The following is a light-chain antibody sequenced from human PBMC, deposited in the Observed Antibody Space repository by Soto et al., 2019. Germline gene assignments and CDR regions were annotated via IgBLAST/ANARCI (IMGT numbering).Light chain of an antibody. Sequence: QSALTQPRSVSGSPGQSVTISCTGTSSDVVSWYQQHPGKAPKLIIYYVSQRPSGVPDRFSGSKSGNTASLTISGLQAEYEADYYCCSSAGGFTWVFGGGTKLTVL. J-gene: IGLJ3*02. V-gene: IGLV2-11*01. CDR3: CSSAGGFTWV. CDR1: SSDV. CDR2: YVS.